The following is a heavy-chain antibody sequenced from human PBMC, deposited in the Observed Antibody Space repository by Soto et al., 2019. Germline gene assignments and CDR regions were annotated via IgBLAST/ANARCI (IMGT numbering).Heavy chain of an antibody. CDR2: IYHSGST. CDR1: GGSISSSNW. V-gene: IGHV4-4*02. CDR3: ARDRYYGSGKYYYGMDV. D-gene: IGHD3-10*01. Sequence: QVQLQESGPGLVKPSGTLSLTCAVSGGSISSSNWWSWVRQPPGKGLEWIGEIYHSGSTNYNPPLKIRVTISVDESKNQFALKLSSVTAADTAVDYCARDRYYGSGKYYYGMDVWGQGTTVTVSS. J-gene: IGHJ6*02.